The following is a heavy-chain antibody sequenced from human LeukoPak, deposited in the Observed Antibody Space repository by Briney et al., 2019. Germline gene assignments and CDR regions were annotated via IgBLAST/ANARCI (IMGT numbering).Heavy chain of an antibody. CDR2: ISGSGSNT. J-gene: IGHJ4*02. V-gene: IGHV3-23*01. CDR1: GFTFSSYA. D-gene: IGHD1-26*01. Sequence: GGSLRLSCAASGFTFSSYAMNWVLQAPGKGLEWVSGISGSGSNTYYADSVMGRFTISRDNSKNTLYLQMNSLRAEDTAVYYCAKDVLSGTYYYFDQWGQGTLVTVSS. CDR3: AKDVLSGTYYYFDQ.